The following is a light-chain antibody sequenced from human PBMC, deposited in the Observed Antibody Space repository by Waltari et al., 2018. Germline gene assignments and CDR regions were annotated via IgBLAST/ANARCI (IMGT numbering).Light chain of an antibody. CDR1: SSNLGSNY. J-gene: IGLJ3*02. CDR3: AAWDDSLSGWV. V-gene: IGLV1-47*01. Sequence: QSVLTQPPSASGTPGQRVTISCSGSSSNLGSNYVFWYQRLPGTAPKLLIYRNQQRPSGVPDRFSGSQSGTSASLAISGLRSEDEADYHCAAWDDSLSGWVFGGGTKLTVL. CDR2: RNQ.